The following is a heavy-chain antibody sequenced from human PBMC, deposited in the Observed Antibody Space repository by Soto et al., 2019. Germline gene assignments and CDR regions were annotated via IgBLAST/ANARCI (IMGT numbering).Heavy chain of an antibody. CDR1: GGSISSSSYY. CDR3: ARPHTYYDFWSGYSGGTWFDP. Sequence: QLQLQESGPGLVKPSETLSLTCTVSGGSISSSSYYWGWIRQPPGKGLEWIGSIYYSGSTYYNPSLKSRVTISVDTSKNQFSLKLSSVTAADTAVYYCARPHTYYDFWSGYSGGTWFDPWGQGTLVTVSS. CDR2: IYYSGST. J-gene: IGHJ5*02. V-gene: IGHV4-39*01. D-gene: IGHD3-3*01.